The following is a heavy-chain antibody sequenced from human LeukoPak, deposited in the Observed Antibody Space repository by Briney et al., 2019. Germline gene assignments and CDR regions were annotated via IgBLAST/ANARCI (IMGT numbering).Heavy chain of an antibody. CDR1: GYTFTGYY. CDR3: ARKCYDCTNFDY. J-gene: IGHJ4*02. V-gene: IGHV1-2*02. D-gene: IGHD5-12*01. CDR2: INPNSGGT. Sequence: GASVKVSCKASGYTFTGYYMHWVRQASGQGLEWMGWINPNSGGTNYAQKFQGRVTMTRDTSISTAYMELSRLRSDDTAVYYCARKCYDCTNFDYWGQGTLVTVSS.